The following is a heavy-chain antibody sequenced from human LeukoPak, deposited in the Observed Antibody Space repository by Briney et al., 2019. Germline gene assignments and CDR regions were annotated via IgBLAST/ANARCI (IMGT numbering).Heavy chain of an antibody. Sequence: PGRSLRLSCETSGFTFDDYAMHWVRQAPGKGLEWVSGMSWNGGSIGYADSVKGRFTISRDNAKNSLYLQMNSLRAEDMALYYCAKDGVARPGPGGDYYYMDVWGKGTTVTVSS. V-gene: IGHV3-9*03. CDR3: AKDGVARPGPGGDYYYMDV. CDR2: MSWNGGSI. J-gene: IGHJ6*03. CDR1: GFTFDDYA. D-gene: IGHD2-15*01.